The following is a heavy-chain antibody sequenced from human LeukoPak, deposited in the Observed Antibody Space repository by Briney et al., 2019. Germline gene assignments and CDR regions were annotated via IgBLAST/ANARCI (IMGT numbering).Heavy chain of an antibody. D-gene: IGHD3-16*01. CDR3: ARTLQSYGHNYFDP. Sequence: GESLKISCXGSGYDFATYWIGWVRQMPGKGLEWVGIIYPVDSDTRYSPSFQGHVTISADYSISTAYLQWSSLKASDTAIYYCARTLQSYGHNYFDPWGQGTLATVSS. CDR1: GYDFATYW. V-gene: IGHV5-51*01. J-gene: IGHJ5*02. CDR2: IYPVDSDT.